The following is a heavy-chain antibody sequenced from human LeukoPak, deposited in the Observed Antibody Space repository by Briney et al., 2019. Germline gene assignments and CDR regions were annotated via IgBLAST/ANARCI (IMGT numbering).Heavy chain of an antibody. CDR2: FSGSGGST. J-gene: IGHJ4*02. Sequence: GGSLILSCAASGFTFSSYAMRWVRQARGRGQGWVSVFSGSGGSTYYADSEKGRFTISSDNTKNTLYLQMNSLRAEDTAVYYCAKEDYYGSGSDRFDYWGQGTLVTVSS. CDR3: AKEDYYGSGSDRFDY. CDR1: GFTFSSYA. D-gene: IGHD3-10*01. V-gene: IGHV3-23*01.